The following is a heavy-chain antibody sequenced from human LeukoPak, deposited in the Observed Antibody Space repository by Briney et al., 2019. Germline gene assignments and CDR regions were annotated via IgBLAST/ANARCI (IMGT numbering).Heavy chain of an antibody. J-gene: IGHJ2*01. CDR3: ARVDKRDYGDYYWYFDL. CDR2: IYHSGST. Sequence: KPSETLSLTCTVSGYSISSGYYWGWIRQPPGKGLEWIGSIYHSGSTYYNPSLKSRVTISVDTSKNQFSLKLSSVTAADTAVYYCARVDKRDYGDYYWYFDLWGRGTLVTVSS. CDR1: GYSISSGYY. D-gene: IGHD4-17*01. V-gene: IGHV4-38-2*02.